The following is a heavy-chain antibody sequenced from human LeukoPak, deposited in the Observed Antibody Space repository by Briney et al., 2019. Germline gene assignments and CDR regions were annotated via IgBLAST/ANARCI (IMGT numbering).Heavy chain of an antibody. CDR1: GYTFTSYY. J-gene: IGHJ6*02. Sequence: GASVKVSCKASGYTFTSYYMHWVRQAPGQGLEWMGIINPSGGSTSYAQKFQGRVTMTRDTSTSTVYMELSSLRSEDTAVYYCARVKQQLYHYYYYGMDVWGQGTTVAVSS. CDR2: INPSGGST. V-gene: IGHV1-46*01. D-gene: IGHD6-13*01. CDR3: ARVKQQLYHYYYYGMDV.